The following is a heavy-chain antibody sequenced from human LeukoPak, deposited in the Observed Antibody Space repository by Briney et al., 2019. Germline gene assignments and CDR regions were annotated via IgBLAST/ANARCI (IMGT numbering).Heavy chain of an antibody. D-gene: IGHD6-19*01. Sequence: GGSLRLSCAASGFTFSFYWMHGVRQGPGKGLVWVSRINSDGSSTSYADSVKGRFTISRDNAKNTLYLQMNSLRAEDTAVYYCARAYSSGLIDYWGQGTLVTVPS. CDR1: GFTFSFYW. V-gene: IGHV3-74*01. CDR3: ARAYSSGLIDY. J-gene: IGHJ4*02. CDR2: INSDGSST.